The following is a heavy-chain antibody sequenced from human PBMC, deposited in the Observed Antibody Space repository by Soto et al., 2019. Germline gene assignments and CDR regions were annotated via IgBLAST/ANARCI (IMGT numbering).Heavy chain of an antibody. CDR1: GFNVGAFA. V-gene: IGHV3-23*01. CDR2: ISVSDAFI. J-gene: IGHJ4*02. Sequence: EVQLLESGGDLVQPGGSLRLSCAASGFNVGAFAVNWVRQAPGKGLEWVSGISVSDAFIYYADSVRGRFSISRDASENILYLQMNSLRVDDTALYYCTRETAAGITGLDYWGPGTLVTVSS. CDR3: TRETAAGITGLDY. D-gene: IGHD1-20*01.